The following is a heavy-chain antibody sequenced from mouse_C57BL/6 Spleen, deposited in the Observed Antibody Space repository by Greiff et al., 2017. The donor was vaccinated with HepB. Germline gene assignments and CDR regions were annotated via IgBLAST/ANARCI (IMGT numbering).Heavy chain of an antibody. D-gene: IGHD2-1*01. CDR3: ARDGDYGTYFDY. J-gene: IGHJ2*01. CDR1: GFTFSSYA. V-gene: IGHV5-4*01. CDR2: ISDGGSYT. Sequence: EVKLVESGGGLVKPGGSLKLSCAASGFTFSSYAMSWVRQIPEKRLEWVATISDGGSYTYYPDNVKGRFTISRDNAKNNPYLQMSHLKSEDTAMYYCARDGDYGTYFDYWGQGTTLTVSS.